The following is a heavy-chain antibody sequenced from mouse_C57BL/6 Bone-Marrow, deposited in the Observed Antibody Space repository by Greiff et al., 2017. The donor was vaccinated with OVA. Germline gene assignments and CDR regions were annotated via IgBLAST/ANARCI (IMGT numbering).Heavy chain of an antibody. V-gene: IGHV1-82*01. CDR1: GYAFSSSW. J-gene: IGHJ4*01. D-gene: IGHD6-1*01. CDR2: IYPGDGDT. Sequence: QVQLQQSGPELVKPGASVKISCKASGYAFSSSWMNWVKQRPGKGLEWIGRIYPGDGDTNYNGKFKGKATLTADQSSSTAYMQLSSLTSEDSAVYFGARCPPPLAHYAMDYWGQGTSVTVSS. CDR3: ARCPPPLAHYAMDY.